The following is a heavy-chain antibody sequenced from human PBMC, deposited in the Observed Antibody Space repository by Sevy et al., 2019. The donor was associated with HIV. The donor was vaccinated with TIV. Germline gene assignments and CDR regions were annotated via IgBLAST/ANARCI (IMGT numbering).Heavy chain of an antibody. V-gene: IGHV1-69*13. CDR1: GGTFSSYA. D-gene: IGHD2-21*02. CDR2: IIPIFGTA. Sequence: ASVKVSCKASGGTFSSYAISWVRQAPGQGLEWMGRIIPIFGTANYSQKFQGRVTITADESTSTAYMELSSLRSEDTAVYYCARVGYCYDAFDIWGQGTMVTVSS. CDR3: ARVGYCYDAFDI. J-gene: IGHJ3*02.